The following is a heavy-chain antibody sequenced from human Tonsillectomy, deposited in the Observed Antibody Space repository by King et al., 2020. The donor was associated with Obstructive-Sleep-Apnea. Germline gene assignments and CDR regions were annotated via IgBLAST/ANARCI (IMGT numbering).Heavy chain of an antibody. V-gene: IGHV3-30*02. CDR2: IRYAGSNK. J-gene: IGHJ6*02. CDR3: AGDSSYYGFGGEVLGHYYHYYGMDV. D-gene: IGHD3-10*01. Sequence: VQLVESGGGVVQPGGSLRLSCTTSGVTFSNYGMHWVRQAPGKGLEWVAFIRYAGSNKYYTDSVKGRFTISRDNSKNTLYLQMNSLRAEDTAVYYCAGDSSYYGFGGEVLGHYYHYYGMDVWGQGTTVTVSS. CDR1: GVTFSNYG.